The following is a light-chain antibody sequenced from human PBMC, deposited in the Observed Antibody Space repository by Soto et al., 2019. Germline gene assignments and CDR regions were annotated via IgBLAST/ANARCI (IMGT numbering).Light chain of an antibody. CDR1: QSVRSNY. V-gene: IGKV3-20*01. Sequence: EIVLTQSPGTLSLSPGERATLSCRASQSVRSNYLAWYQQQPGQAPRLLIYGTSTWDTGIPDRFSGSGSGTDFTLTISRLEPEDFAVYYCQQYASSYTFGPGTKVEIK. CDR2: GTS. CDR3: QQYASSYT. J-gene: IGKJ3*01.